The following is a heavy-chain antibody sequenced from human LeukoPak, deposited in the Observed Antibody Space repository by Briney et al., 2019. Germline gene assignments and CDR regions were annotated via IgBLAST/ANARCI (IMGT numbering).Heavy chain of an antibody. J-gene: IGHJ6*04. V-gene: IGHV1-69*13. CDR3: ARGGLGYCSSTSCYETYYYGMDV. CDR2: IIPIFGTA. CDR1: GGTFSSYA. Sequence: ASVKVSCKASGGTFSSYAISWVRQAPGQGLEWMGGIIPIFGTANYAQKFQGRVTITADESTSTAYMELSSLRSEDTAVYYCARGGLGYCSSTSCYETYYYGMDVWGKGTTVTVSS. D-gene: IGHD2-2*01.